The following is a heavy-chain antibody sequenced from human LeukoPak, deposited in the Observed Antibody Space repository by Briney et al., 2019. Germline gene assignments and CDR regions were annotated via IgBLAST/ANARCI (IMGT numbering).Heavy chain of an antibody. CDR2: IKSKTDGGTA. CDR3: ARASHGNYVWGSADY. Sequence: GGSLRLSCAASGFTFSNVWMNWVRQAPGKGLEWVGRIKSKTDGGTADYGAPVKGRFTISRDDSKNTLYLEMNSLKTEDTAVYYCARASHGNYVWGSADYWGQGTLVTVSS. V-gene: IGHV3-15*01. D-gene: IGHD3-16*01. CDR1: GFTFSNVW. J-gene: IGHJ4*02.